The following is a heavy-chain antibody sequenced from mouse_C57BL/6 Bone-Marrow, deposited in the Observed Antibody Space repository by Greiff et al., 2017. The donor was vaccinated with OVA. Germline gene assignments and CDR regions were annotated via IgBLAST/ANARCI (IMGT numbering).Heavy chain of an antibody. CDR2: IDPENGDT. CDR3: TTDITTVVATYYAMDY. J-gene: IGHJ4*01. Sequence: EVKLMESGAELVRPGASVKLSCTASGFNIKDDYMHWVKQRPEQGLEWIGWIDPENGDTEYASKFQGKATITADTSSNPTYLQISSLTSEDTAVYYCTTDITTVVATYYAMDYWGQGTSVTVSS. CDR1: GFNIKDDY. D-gene: IGHD1-1*01. V-gene: IGHV14-4*01.